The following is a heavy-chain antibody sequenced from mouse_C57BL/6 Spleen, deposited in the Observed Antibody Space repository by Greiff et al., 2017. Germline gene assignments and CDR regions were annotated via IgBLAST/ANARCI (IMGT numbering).Heavy chain of an antibody. V-gene: IGHV1-55*01. CDR3: ARGGGEYSAWFAY. CDR1: GYTFTSYW. J-gene: IGHJ3*01. Sequence: QVQLQQSGAELVKPGASVKMSCKASGYTFTSYWITWVKQRPGQGLEWIGDIYPGSGSTNYNEKFKSKATLTVDPSSSTAYMQLSRLTSEDAAVFSCARGGGEYSAWFAYWGQGTLVTVSA. CDR2: IYPGSGST. D-gene: IGHD5-1*01.